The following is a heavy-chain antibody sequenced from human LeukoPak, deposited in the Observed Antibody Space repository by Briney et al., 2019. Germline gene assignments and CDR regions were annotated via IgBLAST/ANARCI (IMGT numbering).Heavy chain of an antibody. D-gene: IGHD3-22*01. CDR2: IWYDGSNK. CDR3: AKDFSYYGSSGSGPDY. V-gene: IGHV3-33*06. CDR1: GFTFSSYG. Sequence: GGSLRLSCAASGFTFSSYGMHWVRQAPGKGLEWVAVIWYDGSNKYYADSVKGRFTISRDNSKNTLYLQMNSLRAEDTAVYYCAKDFSYYGSSGSGPDYWGQGTLVTVSS. J-gene: IGHJ4*02.